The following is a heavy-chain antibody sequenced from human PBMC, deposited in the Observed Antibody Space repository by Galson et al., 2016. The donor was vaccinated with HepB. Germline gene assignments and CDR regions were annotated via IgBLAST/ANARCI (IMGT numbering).Heavy chain of an antibody. CDR3: TSRPPSYTTSWYY. CDR2: LYYSGST. D-gene: IGHD6-13*01. V-gene: IGHV4-39*01. CDR1: GGSISSTNYY. Sequence: SETLSLTCTVSGGSISSTNYYWGWIRQPPGKGLERIGSLYYSGSTYYNPSLKSRVTISVDSSKNQFSLRLTSVTAADTAVYYCTSRPPSYTTSWYYWGQGTLVTISA. J-gene: IGHJ4*02.